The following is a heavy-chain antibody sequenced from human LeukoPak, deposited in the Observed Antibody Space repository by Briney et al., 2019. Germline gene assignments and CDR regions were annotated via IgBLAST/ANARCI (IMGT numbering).Heavy chain of an antibody. CDR1: GGSISNYY. CDR2: IYYSGST. V-gene: IGHV4-59*01. Sequence: SETLSLTCTISGGSISNYYWSWIRQPPGKGLEWVGYIYYSGSTNYSPSLKSRVTISVDTSKNQFSLKVRSVTAADTAVYYCAKMMSAYNWFDPWGQGTLVTVSS. CDR3: AKMMSAYNWFDP. J-gene: IGHJ5*02. D-gene: IGHD3-16*01.